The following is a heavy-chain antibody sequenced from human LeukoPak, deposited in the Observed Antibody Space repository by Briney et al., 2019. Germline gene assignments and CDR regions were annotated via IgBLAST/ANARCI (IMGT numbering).Heavy chain of an antibody. Sequence: SSETLSLTCTVSGGSISSSSYYWGWIRQPPGKGLEWIGSIYYSGSTYYNPSLKSRVTISVDTSKNQFSLKLSSVTAADTAVYYCARGPYGDPTSYWGQGTLVTVSS. D-gene: IGHD4-17*01. CDR1: GGSISSSSYY. V-gene: IGHV4-39*01. J-gene: IGHJ4*02. CDR3: ARGPYGDPTSY. CDR2: IYYSGST.